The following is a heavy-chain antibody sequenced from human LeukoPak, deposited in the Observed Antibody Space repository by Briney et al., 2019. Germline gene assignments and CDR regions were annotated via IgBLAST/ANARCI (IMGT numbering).Heavy chain of an antibody. Sequence: PSETLSLTCAVYGGSFSGYYWSWIRQPPGKGLEWIGEINHSGSTNYNPSLKSRVTISVDTSKTQFSLKLSSVTAADTAVYYCARVFGYSYGYRFDYWGQGTLVTVSS. CDR3: ARVFGYSYGYRFDY. V-gene: IGHV4-34*01. CDR1: GGSFSGYY. D-gene: IGHD5-18*01. J-gene: IGHJ4*02. CDR2: INHSGST.